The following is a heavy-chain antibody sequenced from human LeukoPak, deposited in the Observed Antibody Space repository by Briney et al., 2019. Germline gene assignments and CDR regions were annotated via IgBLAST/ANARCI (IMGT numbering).Heavy chain of an antibody. CDR2: ITDSSGNT. D-gene: IGHD6-19*01. J-gene: IGHJ4*02. V-gene: IGHV3-23*01. CDR1: GFTFSSYA. CDR3: AKRGAGYYFDY. Sequence: GGSLRLSCAASGFTFSSYAMSWVRQAPGKGLVWVSTITDSSGNTFYADSVKGRFTISRDNSKNTLYLQMNSLRAEDTAVYYCAKRGAGYYFDYWGQGTLVTVSS.